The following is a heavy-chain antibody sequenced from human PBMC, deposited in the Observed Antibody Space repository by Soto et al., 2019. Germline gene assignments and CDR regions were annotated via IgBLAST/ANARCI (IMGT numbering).Heavy chain of an antibody. CDR1: GFTFVDYA. CDR2: ISWNSGSI. V-gene: IGHV3-9*01. D-gene: IGHD3-10*01. CDR3: AKDISGDPYYFDY. J-gene: IGHJ4*02. Sequence: PGGSLRLSCAASGFTFVDYAMHWVRQAPGKGLQWVSGISWNSGSIGYADSVKGRFTTSRDDAKNSLYLQMNSLRAEDTALYYCAKDISGDPYYFDYWGQGTLVTVSS.